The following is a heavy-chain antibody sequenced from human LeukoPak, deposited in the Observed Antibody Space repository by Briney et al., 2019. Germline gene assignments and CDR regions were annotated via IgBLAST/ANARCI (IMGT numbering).Heavy chain of an antibody. V-gene: IGHV1-2*04. CDR2: INPNSGGT. CDR3: ARGTPGSYLGY. Sequence: ASVTVSFKSSGYTFNAYYLHWVRQAHGQGLECMGWINPNSGGTNYAQKFQGCVTLTRDTSINTTYMELSTLASAVTAVYFCARGTPGSYLGYWGQGTLVTVAS. CDR1: GYTFNAYY. D-gene: IGHD3-16*02. J-gene: IGHJ4*02.